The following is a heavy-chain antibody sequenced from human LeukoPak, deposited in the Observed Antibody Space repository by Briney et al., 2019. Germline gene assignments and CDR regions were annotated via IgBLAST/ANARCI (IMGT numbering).Heavy chain of an antibody. D-gene: IGHD3-10*01. CDR1: GGTFSSYA. V-gene: IGHV1-69*06. J-gene: IGHJ4*02. CDR3: AREPYYGSGSYYDY. Sequence: SVKVSCKASGGTFSSYAISWVRQAPGQGLEWMGGIIPIFGTANYAQKFQGRVTITADKSTSTAYMELSSLRSEDTAVYYCAREPYYGSGSYYDYWGQGTLVTVSS. CDR2: IIPIFGTA.